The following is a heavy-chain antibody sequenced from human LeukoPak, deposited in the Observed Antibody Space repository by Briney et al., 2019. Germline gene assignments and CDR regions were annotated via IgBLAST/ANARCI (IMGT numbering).Heavy chain of an antibody. V-gene: IGHV3-30*02. CDR1: GFTFSSYG. Sequence: SGGSLRLSCAASGFTFSSYGMHWVRQAPGKGLEWVSFIRYDGSNKYYADSVKGRFTISRDNSKNTLYLQMNSLRAEDTAVYYCARDYPLQPYFDYWGQGTLVTVSS. CDR3: ARDYPLQPYFDY. CDR2: IRYDGSNK. D-gene: IGHD4-11*01. J-gene: IGHJ4*02.